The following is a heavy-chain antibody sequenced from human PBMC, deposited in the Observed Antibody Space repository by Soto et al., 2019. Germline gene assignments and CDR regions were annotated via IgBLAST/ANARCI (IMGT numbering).Heavy chain of an antibody. J-gene: IGHJ5*02. CDR1: GGSISSGGYY. CDR3: AIEGQWLFQDNWFDP. CDR2: IYYSGST. V-gene: IGHV4-31*03. Sequence: QVQLQESGPGLVKPSQTLSLTCTVSGGSISSGGYYWSWIRQHPGKGLEWIGYIYYSGSTYYNPSLRRRVTISVPPSKNQFSLKLSSVTAADTAVYYCAIEGQWLFQDNWFDPWGQGTLVTVSS. D-gene: IGHD6-19*01.